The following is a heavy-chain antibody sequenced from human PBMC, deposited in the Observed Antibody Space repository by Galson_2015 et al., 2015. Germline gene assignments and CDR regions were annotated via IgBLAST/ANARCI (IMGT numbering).Heavy chain of an antibody. D-gene: IGHD2-2*01. Sequence: SLRLSCAASGFTFSSYSMNWVRQAPGKGLEWVSSISSSSTYIYYADSVKGRFTISGDNAKNSLYLQMNSLRAEGTAVYYCARDGVYCSSTNCYFDYWGQGTLATVSS. CDR1: GFTFSSYS. V-gene: IGHV3-21*01. J-gene: IGHJ4*02. CDR2: ISSSSTYI. CDR3: ARDGVYCSSTNCYFDY.